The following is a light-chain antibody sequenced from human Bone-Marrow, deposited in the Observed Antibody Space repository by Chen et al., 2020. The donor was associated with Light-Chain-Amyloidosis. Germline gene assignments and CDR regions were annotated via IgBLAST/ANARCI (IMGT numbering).Light chain of an antibody. CDR1: QTNSSNY. CDR3: QQYGTSPLT. CDR2: GSS. J-gene: IGKJ4*01. Sequence: IVLTQSPGNLSLSPGEGAILSCRASQTNSSNYFTWYQQKFGQATRLLIYGSSSRATGIPDRFTGSGSGTDFTLTINRLEPEDFAMYYCQQYGTSPLTFGGGTKVEIK. V-gene: IGKV3-20*01.